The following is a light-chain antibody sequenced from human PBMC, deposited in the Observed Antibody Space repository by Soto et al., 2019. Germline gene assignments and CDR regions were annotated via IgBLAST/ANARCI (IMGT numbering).Light chain of an antibody. CDR3: PPHKRYSEA. V-gene: IGKV1-5*01. Sequence: SQITEALYTLSACVVGRVFSSWRASQSISSWLAWYQQKPGKAPKLLIYDASSLESGVPSRFSGSGSGTEFALTISSLQPDDFATYYCPPHKRYSEAFRQGTKVDIK. CDR2: DAS. CDR1: QSISSW. J-gene: IGKJ1*01.